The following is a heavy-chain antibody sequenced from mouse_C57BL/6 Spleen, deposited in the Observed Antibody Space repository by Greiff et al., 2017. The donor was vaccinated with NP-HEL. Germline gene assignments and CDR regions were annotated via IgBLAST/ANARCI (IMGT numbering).Heavy chain of an antibody. V-gene: IGHV5-9-1*02. J-gene: IGHJ4*01. CDR1: GFTFSSYA. CDR3: TREGGSRRAMDY. D-gene: IGHD1-1*01. Sequence: EVKLVESGEGLVKPGGSLKLSCAASGFTFSSYAMSWVRQTPEKRLEWVAYISSGGDYIYYADTVKGRFTISRDNARNTLYLQMSSLKSEDTAMYYCTREGGSRRAMDYWGQGTSVTVSS. CDR2: ISSGGDYI.